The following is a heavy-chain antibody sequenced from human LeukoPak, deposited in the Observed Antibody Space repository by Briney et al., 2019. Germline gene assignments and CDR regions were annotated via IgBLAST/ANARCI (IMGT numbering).Heavy chain of an antibody. V-gene: IGHV4-61*02. D-gene: IGHD6-13*01. CDR1: GGSISSGSYY. Sequence: SETLSLTCTVSGGSISSGSYYWSWIRQPAGKGLEWIGRIYTSGSTNYNPSLKSRVTISVDTSKNQFSLKLSSVTAADTAVYYCARDSSSSLGGALGYWGQGTLVTVSS. J-gene: IGHJ4*02. CDR3: ARDSSSSLGGALGY. CDR2: IYTSGST.